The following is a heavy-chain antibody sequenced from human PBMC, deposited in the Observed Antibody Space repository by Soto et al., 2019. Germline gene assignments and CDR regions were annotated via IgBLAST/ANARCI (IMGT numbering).Heavy chain of an antibody. CDR2: IWYDGSNK. D-gene: IGHD5-18*01. CDR1: GFTLSIYG. V-gene: IGHV3-33*01. CDR3: ARDQEGPWDRGYSYGPLLY. J-gene: IGHJ4*02. Sequence: QPSGSLRLSCAASGFTLSIYGMPWFRQAPGKGLEWVVVIWYDGSNKYYADSVKGRFTISRDNSKNTLYLQMNSLRAEDTAVYYCARDQEGPWDRGYSYGPLLYWGQGTLVTVSS.